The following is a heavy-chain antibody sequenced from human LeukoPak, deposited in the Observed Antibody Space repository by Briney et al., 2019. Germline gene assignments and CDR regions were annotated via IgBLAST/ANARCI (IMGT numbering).Heavy chain of an antibody. CDR3: ARDSGNGPHYGDYSRPLEY. CDR1: GYTFTGYY. D-gene: IGHD4-17*01. J-gene: IGHJ4*02. CDR2: INPNSGGT. Sequence: ASVKVSCKASGYTFTGYYMHWVRQAPGQGLEWMGWINPNSGGTNYAQKFQGRVTMTRDTSISTAYMELSRLRSDDTAVYYCARDSGNGPHYGDYSRPLEYWGQGTLVTVSS. V-gene: IGHV1-2*02.